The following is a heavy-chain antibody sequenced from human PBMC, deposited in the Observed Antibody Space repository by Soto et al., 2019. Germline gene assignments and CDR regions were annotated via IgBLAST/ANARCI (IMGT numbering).Heavy chain of an antibody. D-gene: IGHD3-3*01. CDR2: ISAYNGNT. V-gene: IGHV1-18*01. CDR3: AREKYDFWSGLSPNYYYYGMDV. J-gene: IGHJ6*02. Sequence: APVKVSCKASGYTFTSYGISWVRQAPGQGLEWMGWISAYNGNTNYAQKLQGRVTMTTDTSTSTAYMELRSLRSDDTAVYYCAREKYDFWSGLSPNYYYYGMDVWGQGTTVTVSS. CDR1: GYTFTSYG.